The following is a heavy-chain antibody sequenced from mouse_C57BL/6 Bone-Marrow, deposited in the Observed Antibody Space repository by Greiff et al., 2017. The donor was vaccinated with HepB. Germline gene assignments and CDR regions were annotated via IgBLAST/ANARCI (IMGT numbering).Heavy chain of an antibody. J-gene: IGHJ3*01. CDR3: ARSYVAWFAY. CDR2: ILPGSGST. V-gene: IGHV1-9*01. Sequence: QVQLQQSGAELMKPGASVKLSCKATGYTFTGYWIEWVKQRPGHGLEWIGEILPGSGSTNYNAKFKGKATFTADTSSNTAYMQLSSLTTEDSAIYYCARSYVAWFAYWGQGTLITVSA. CDR1: GYTFTGYW.